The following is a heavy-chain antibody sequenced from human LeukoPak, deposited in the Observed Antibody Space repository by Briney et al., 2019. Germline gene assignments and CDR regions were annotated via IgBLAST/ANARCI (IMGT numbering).Heavy chain of an antibody. Sequence: GGTLRLSCAASGFTFSSYGMSWVRQAPGKGLEWVSAISGSGGSTYYADSVKGRFTISRDNSKNTLYLQMNSLRAEDTAVYYCARVGDGWELLNGAFDIWGQGTMVTVSS. CDR2: ISGSGGST. V-gene: IGHV3-23*01. CDR3: ARVGDGWELLNGAFDI. J-gene: IGHJ3*02. CDR1: GFTFSSYG. D-gene: IGHD1-26*01.